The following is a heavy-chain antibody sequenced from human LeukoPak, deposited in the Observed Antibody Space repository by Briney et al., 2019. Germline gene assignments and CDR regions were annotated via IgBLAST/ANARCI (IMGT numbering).Heavy chain of an antibody. Sequence: ASVKVSCKASGYTFTSYGISWVRQAPGQGLEWVGWISTYSGNTKYAQKFQGRVTMTTDTSTSTAYMELRSLRSDDTAVYYCARSELYDYWGQGTLVTVSS. CDR3: ARSELYDY. V-gene: IGHV1-18*01. J-gene: IGHJ4*02. CDR1: GYTFTSYG. CDR2: ISTYSGNT. D-gene: IGHD3-10*01.